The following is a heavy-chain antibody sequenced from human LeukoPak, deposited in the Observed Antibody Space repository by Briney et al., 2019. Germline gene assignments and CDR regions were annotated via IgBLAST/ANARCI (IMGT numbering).Heavy chain of an antibody. CDR3: ARDVSSIVGAQRNNWFDP. Sequence: ASVKVSCKASGYTFTSYYMHWVRQAPGQGLEWMEIINPSGGSTSYAQKFQGRVTMTRDMSTSTVYMELSSLRSEDTAVYYCARDVSSIVGAQRNNWFDPWGQGTLVTVSS. J-gene: IGHJ5*02. CDR2: INPSGGST. CDR1: GYTFTSYY. D-gene: IGHD1-26*01. V-gene: IGHV1-46*01.